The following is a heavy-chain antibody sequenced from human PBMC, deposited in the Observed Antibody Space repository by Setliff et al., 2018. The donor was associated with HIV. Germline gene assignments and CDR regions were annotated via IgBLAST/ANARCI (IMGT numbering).Heavy chain of an antibody. CDR3: ARGYCGGGICYSPNWLDP. V-gene: IGHV1-18*01. D-gene: IGHD2-15*01. Sequence: ASVKVSCKASGGTSNKYAINWVRQAPGQGLEWMGWISAYNGNTNYAQKLQGRVTMTTDTSTSTAYMEIKSLTSDDTAVYYCARGYCGGGICYSPNWLDPWGQGTLVTVSS. CDR1: GGTSNKYA. J-gene: IGHJ5*02. CDR2: ISAYNGNT.